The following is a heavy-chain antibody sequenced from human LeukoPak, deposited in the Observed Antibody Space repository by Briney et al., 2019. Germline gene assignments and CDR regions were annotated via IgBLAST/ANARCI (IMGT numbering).Heavy chain of an antibody. CDR2: IIPIFGTA. J-gene: IGHJ5*02. Sequence: SVKVSCKVSGGPFSSYAISWVPQAPGQGCEGRGRIIPIFGTANYAQKFQGRVTITTDKSTSTAYMELSSLRSEDTAVYYCARDHVGRITIWNFDPWGQGTLVTVSS. CDR1: GGPFSSYA. D-gene: IGHD3-9*01. V-gene: IGHV1-69*05. CDR3: ARDHVGRITIWNFDP.